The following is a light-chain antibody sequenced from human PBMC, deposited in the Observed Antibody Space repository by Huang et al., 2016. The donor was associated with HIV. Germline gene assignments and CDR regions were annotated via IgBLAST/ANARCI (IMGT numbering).Light chain of an antibody. Sequence: DIQMTQSPSSLSASVGDKVIITCRASQIITTYLHWFQQKPGKAPKLLIFCVSTVQSGVPSRFSGTGSWTEFNLTVTNLQPEDCATYYCQQTYGAPLTFGQGTKVEV. CDR2: CVS. CDR3: QQTYGAPLT. V-gene: IGKV1-39*01. CDR1: QIITTY. J-gene: IGKJ1*01.